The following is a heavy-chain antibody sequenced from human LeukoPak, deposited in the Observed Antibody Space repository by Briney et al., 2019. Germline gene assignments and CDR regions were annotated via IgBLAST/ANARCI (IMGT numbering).Heavy chain of an antibody. J-gene: IGHJ6*02. CDR1: GFTFSSYS. V-gene: IGHV3-21*01. CDR2: ISSSSSYI. D-gene: IGHD3-10*01. Sequence: GGSLRLSCAASGFTFSSYSMKWVRQAPGKGLEWVSSISSSSSYIYYADSVKGRFTISRDNAKNSLYLQMNSLRAEDTAVYYCARDLAPGGSYYYYYGMDVWGQGTTVTVSS. CDR3: ARDLAPGGSYYYYYGMDV.